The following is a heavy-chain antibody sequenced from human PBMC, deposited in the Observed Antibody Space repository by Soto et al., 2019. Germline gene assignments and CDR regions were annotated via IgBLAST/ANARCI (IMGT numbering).Heavy chain of an antibody. Sequence: SQRVSRRGSEESFISYWIRCMSQMPGKGLVWMGRIDPSDSYTNYSTSFPGHVTISADKSSSTVYLQWSSLRASATAMYYCATSVRAGAESRQRSCFGYFGQRTLGTVSS. D-gene: IGHD6-13*01. CDR2: IDPSDSYT. J-gene: IGHJ4*01. V-gene: IGHV5-10-1*01. CDR1: EESFISYW. CDR3: ATSVRAGAESRQRSCFGY.